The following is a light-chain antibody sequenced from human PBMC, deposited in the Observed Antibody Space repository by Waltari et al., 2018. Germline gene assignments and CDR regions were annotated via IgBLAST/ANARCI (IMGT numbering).Light chain of an antibody. CDR2: KTN. J-gene: IGLJ2*01. CDR1: SGSFSTTSY. V-gene: IGLV8-61*01. CDR3: LVYMGSGIWV. Sequence: QTVVTQEPSLSVSPGGTVTLTCAFISGSFSTTSYASWYQQTPGQAPRTLVYKTNSRSSGVPDRFFGSILGNKVALTITGAQAEDESDYYCLVYMGSGIWVFGGGTKLTVL.